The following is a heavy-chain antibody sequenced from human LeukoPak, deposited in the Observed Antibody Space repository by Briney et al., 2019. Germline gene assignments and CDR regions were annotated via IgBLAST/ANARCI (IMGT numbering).Heavy chain of an antibody. J-gene: IGHJ4*02. CDR3: ARVGGDDSTGHYSVDY. V-gene: IGHV4-38-2*01. CDR1: GYSVTSTYW. CDR2: LHHSGST. Sequence: PSGTLSLTCAVSGYSVTSTYWWGWIRQTPGRGLEWIGSLHHSGSTSYSPSLKSRVTISVDTSKNQFSLRLSSVTAADTAVYYCARVGGDDSTGHYSVDYWGQGTLVTVSS. D-gene: IGHD3-22*01.